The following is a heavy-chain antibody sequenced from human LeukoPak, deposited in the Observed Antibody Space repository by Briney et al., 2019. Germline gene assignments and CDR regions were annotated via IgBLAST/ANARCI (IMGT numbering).Heavy chain of an antibody. CDR3: AREEGSSWYLSAYYYYYMDV. CDR1: GFTFSSYA. D-gene: IGHD6-13*01. CDR2: ISGSDGTT. Sequence: GGSLRLSCAASGFTFSSYAMSWVRQAPGKGLEWVSAISGSDGTTYYADSVKGRFTISRDNSKNTLYLQMNSLRAEDTAVYYCAREEGSSWYLSAYYYYYMDVWGKGTTVTVSS. J-gene: IGHJ6*03. V-gene: IGHV3-23*01.